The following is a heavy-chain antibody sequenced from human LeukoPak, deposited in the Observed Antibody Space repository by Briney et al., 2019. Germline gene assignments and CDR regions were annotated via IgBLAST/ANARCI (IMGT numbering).Heavy chain of an antibody. CDR1: GGTFSSYA. Sequence: GASVKVSCKASGGTFSSYAISWVRQAPGQGLEWMGGIIPIFGTANYAQKFQGRVTITADKSTSTAYMELSSLRSEDTAVYYCARDVYCGADCFLYYYYMDVWGKGTTVTVSS. CDR3: ARDVYCGADCFLYYYYMDV. CDR2: IIPIFGTA. D-gene: IGHD2-21*02. V-gene: IGHV1-69*06. J-gene: IGHJ6*03.